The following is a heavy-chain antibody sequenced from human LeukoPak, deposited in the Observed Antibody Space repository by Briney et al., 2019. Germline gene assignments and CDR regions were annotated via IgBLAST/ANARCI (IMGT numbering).Heavy chain of an antibody. CDR1: GGSISSSSYY. J-gene: IGHJ3*02. CDR3: ARRIYDSRASDAFDI. CDR2: IYYSGST. D-gene: IGHD3-22*01. V-gene: IGHV4-39*01. Sequence: PSETLSLTCTVSGGSISSSSYYWGWLRQPPGKGLEWIGSIYYSGSTYYNPSLKSRVTISVDTSKNQFSLKLSSVTAADTAVYYCARRIYDSRASDAFDIWGQGTMATVSS.